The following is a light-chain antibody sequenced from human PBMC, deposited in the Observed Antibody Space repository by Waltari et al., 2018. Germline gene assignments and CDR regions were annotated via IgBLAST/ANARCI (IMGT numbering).Light chain of an antibody. J-gene: IGKJ2*01. CDR2: DVS. CDR1: QSVSSW. V-gene: IGKV1-5*01. Sequence: DIQMTQSPSTLSASVGARVTISCRASQSVSSWLAWYQQKPGMAPNLLVYDVSNLYSGVPSRFSGSGSGTEFTLTISSLQPDDFATYYCQQYDTYPYTFGQGTKLEI. CDR3: QQYDTYPYT.